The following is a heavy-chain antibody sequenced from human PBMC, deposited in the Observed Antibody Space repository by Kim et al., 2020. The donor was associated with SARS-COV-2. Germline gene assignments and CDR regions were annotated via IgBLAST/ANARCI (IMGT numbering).Heavy chain of an antibody. CDR1: GFTFSSYG. V-gene: IGHV3-30*18. CDR2: ISYDGSNK. Sequence: GGSLRLSCAASGFTFSSYGMHWVRQAPGKGLEWVAVISYDGSNKYYADSVKGRFTISRDNSKNTLYLQMNSLRAEDTAVYYCAKDRFVRTRGFYYYYYGMDVWGQGTTVTVSS. J-gene: IGHJ6*02. D-gene: IGHD3-10*01. CDR3: AKDRFVRTRGFYYYYYGMDV.